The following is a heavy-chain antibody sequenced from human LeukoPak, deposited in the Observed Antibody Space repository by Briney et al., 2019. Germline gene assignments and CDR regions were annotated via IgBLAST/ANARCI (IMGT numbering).Heavy chain of an antibody. D-gene: IGHD6-19*01. Sequence: GGSLRLSCAASGFTFSSYGMHWVRQAPGKGLEWVAVIWYDGSNKYYADSVKGRFTISRDNSKNTLYLQMNSLRAEDTAVYYCARSGIAVASGDYWGQGTLVTVSS. CDR2: IWYDGSNK. J-gene: IGHJ4*02. CDR1: GFTFSSYG. V-gene: IGHV3-33*01. CDR3: ARSGIAVASGDY.